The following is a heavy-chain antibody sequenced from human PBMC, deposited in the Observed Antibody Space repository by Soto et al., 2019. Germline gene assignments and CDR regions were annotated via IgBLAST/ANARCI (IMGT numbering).Heavy chain of an antibody. J-gene: IGHJ4*02. D-gene: IGHD6-6*01. V-gene: IGHV3-23*01. CDR2: ISGSGSST. CDR3: AKETGFQFVNFGASGFDY. CDR1: GFRFSSKA. Sequence: EVQLLESGGGLVQPGGSLRLSCAASGFRFSSKAMSWVRQAPGTGLEWVSIISGSGSSTYYTDSLKGRFTISRDNSKNMVYLEMNYLRAEDTAVYYCAKETGFQFVNFGASGFDYWGQGSLVSVSS.